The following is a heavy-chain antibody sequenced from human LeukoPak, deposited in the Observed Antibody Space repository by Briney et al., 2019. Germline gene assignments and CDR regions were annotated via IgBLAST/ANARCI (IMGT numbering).Heavy chain of an antibody. CDR1: GITLSNYG. V-gene: IGHV3-23*01. CDR3: AKDRLYGSGRPEHFDY. J-gene: IGHJ4*02. Sequence: PGGSLRLSCAVSGITLSNYGMSWVRQAPGKGLEWVSAISGSGGSTYYADSVKGRFTISRDNSKNTLYLPMNSLRAEDTAVYYCAKDRLYGSGRPEHFDYWGQGTLVTVSS. CDR2: ISGSGGST. D-gene: IGHD3-10*01.